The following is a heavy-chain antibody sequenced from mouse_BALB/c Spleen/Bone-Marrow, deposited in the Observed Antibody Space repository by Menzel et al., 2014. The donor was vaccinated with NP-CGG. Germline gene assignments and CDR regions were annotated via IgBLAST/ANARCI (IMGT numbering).Heavy chain of an antibody. Sequence: VQLQQSGPDLVKPSQSLSLTCTVTGYSITGGYSWHWIRQFPGNTLEWMGYIHYSGSTNYNPSLKSRISITRDTSKNQFFLQLNSVTTEDTATYYCAREGAYYRYDYAMDYWGQGTSVTVSS. CDR3: AREGAYYRYDYAMDY. J-gene: IGHJ4*01. V-gene: IGHV3-1*02. CDR1: GYSITGGYS. D-gene: IGHD2-14*01. CDR2: IHYSGST.